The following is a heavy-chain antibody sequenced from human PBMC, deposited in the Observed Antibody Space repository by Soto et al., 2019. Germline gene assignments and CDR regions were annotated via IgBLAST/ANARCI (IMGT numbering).Heavy chain of an antibody. D-gene: IGHD1-1*01. CDR3: AKDLFQATGQSSY. J-gene: IGHJ4*02. V-gene: IGHV3-23*01. CDR2: ISGSGGST. Sequence: PGGSLRLSCAASGFTFSSYAMSWVRQAPGKGLEWVSAISGSGGSTYYADSVKGRFTISRDNSKNTLYLQMNSLRAEDTAVYYRAKDLFQATGQSSYWGMGNLVSVCS. CDR1: GFTFSSYA.